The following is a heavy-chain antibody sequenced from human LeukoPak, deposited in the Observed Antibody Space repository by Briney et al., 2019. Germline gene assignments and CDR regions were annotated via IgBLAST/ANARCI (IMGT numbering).Heavy chain of an antibody. J-gene: IGHJ4*02. Sequence: SQTLSLTCAISGDSVSSTAWNWIRQSPSRGLEWLGRTYYKSRWYYDYAVFVRGRISINPDTSKNQFSLQLNSVTPDDTAIYYCARGGRGGCSSSTCYFDSWGQGALVTVSS. D-gene: IGHD2-2*01. CDR3: ARGGRGGCSSSTCYFDS. V-gene: IGHV6-1*01. CDR1: GDSVSSTA. CDR2: TYYKSRWYY.